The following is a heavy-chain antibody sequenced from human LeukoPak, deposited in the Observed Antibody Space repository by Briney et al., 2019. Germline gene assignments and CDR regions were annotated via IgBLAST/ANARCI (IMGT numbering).Heavy chain of an antibody. CDR2: VNTESST. CDR1: RLTFSTYW. CDR3: AREDALTAFLFDY. D-gene: IGHD2-21*02. J-gene: IGHJ4*02. Sequence: GGSLRLSCTASRLTFSTYWLHWVRPAPGKGLVWVSRVNTESSTTYADSVKGRFTIFRDNAKNTLYLQMNSLRTEDTAMYYCAREDALTAFLFDYWGQGTLVTVSS. V-gene: IGHV3-74*01.